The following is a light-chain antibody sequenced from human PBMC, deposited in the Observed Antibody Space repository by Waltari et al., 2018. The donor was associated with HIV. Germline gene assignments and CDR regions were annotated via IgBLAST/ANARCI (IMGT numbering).Light chain of an antibody. J-gene: IGKJ2*01. Sequence: DIVMTQSTDSLAVSLGERATINCKSSQTIFYSSNNKNYLAWYQQKPGQSPKLLISWASTREFGVPDRFSGSGSGTDFTLTISSLQAEDVAVYYCQQFYRTPYTFGQGTRLEFK. CDR2: WAS. V-gene: IGKV4-1*01. CDR3: QQFYRTPYT. CDR1: QTIFYSSNNKNY.